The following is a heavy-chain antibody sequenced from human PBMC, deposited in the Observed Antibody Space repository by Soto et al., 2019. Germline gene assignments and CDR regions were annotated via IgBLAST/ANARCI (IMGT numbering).Heavy chain of an antibody. CDR2: MNPKSGDT. J-gene: IGHJ4*02. D-gene: IGHD1-26*01. V-gene: IGHV1-8*01. Sequence: QVQLEQSEAEVKMPGASVKVSCKASGYTFTDYGINWVRQATGQGLEWMGWMNPKSGDTIYAQKFQGRVSMTRATSISTAFMELNSLKSEDTAVYYCARGAYSVVGATVYWGQGTLVTVSS. CDR3: ARGAYSVVGATVY. CDR1: GYTFTDYG.